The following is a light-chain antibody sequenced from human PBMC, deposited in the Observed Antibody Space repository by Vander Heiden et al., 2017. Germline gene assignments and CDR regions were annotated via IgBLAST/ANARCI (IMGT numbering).Light chain of an antibody. V-gene: IGKV1-33*01. CDR2: DAS. CDR1: QDISNY. Sequence: DIQMTQSPSSLSASGGDRVTITCQASQDISNYLNWYQQKPGKAPKLLIYDASKGEKGVPCSFSGSGSVTDFTFTSSRRQHEDSATYYVQQDYTLIPIGQGTLMDIK. CDR3: QQDYTLIP. J-gene: IGKJ5*01.